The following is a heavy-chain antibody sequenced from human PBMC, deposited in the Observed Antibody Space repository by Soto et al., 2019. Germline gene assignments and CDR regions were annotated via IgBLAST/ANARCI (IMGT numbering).Heavy chain of an antibody. CDR2: ISWNSGSI. V-gene: IGHV3-9*01. J-gene: IGHJ3*02. D-gene: IGHD4-17*01. Sequence: EVQLVESGGGLVQPGRSLRLSCAASGFTFDDYAMHWVRQAPGKGLEWVSGISWNSGSIGYADSVKGRFTISRDNAKNSLYLQMNSLRAEDTALYYCAKDPHGDYDAFDIWGQGTMVTVSS. CDR1: GFTFDDYA. CDR3: AKDPHGDYDAFDI.